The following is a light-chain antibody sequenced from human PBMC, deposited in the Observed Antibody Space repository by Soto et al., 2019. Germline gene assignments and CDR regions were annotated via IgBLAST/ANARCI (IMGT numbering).Light chain of an antibody. CDR1: SSNIGINY. CDR3: GTWDSSLGVYV. CDR2: DNN. J-gene: IGLJ1*01. Sequence: QSVLTQPPSVSAAPGQTITIACSGSSSNIGINYVSWFQHLPGTAPKLLMYDNNKRPSGIPDRFSGSKSGTSATLGITGLQTGDEADYYCGTWDSSLGVYVFGTGTKLTVL. V-gene: IGLV1-51*01.